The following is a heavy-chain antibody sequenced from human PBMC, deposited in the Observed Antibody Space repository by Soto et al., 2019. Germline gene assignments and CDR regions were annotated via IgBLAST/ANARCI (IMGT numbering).Heavy chain of an antibody. Sequence: GGSLRLSCAASGFAFSSYEMNWVRQAPGKGLEWVSYISSSGSTIYYADSVKGRFTISRDTAKNSLYLQMNSLRAEDTAVYYCARHGYSGYDPFDYWGQGTLVTVSS. J-gene: IGHJ4*02. CDR1: GFAFSSYE. CDR2: ISSSGSTI. V-gene: IGHV3-48*03. D-gene: IGHD5-12*01. CDR3: ARHGYSGYDPFDY.